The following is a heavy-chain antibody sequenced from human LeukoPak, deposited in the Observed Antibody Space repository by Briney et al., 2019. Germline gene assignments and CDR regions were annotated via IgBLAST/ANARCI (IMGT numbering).Heavy chain of an antibody. J-gene: IGHJ4*02. Sequence: GGSLRLSCAASGFRFSGYSMNWVRQAPGKGLEWVSSISSSSSYIYYADSVKGRFTISRDNAKNSLYLQMNSLRAEDTAVYYCAREYGEGYDYWGQGTLVTVSS. CDR1: GFRFSGYS. V-gene: IGHV3-21*01. CDR3: AREYGEGYDY. CDR2: ISSSSSYI. D-gene: IGHD4/OR15-4a*01.